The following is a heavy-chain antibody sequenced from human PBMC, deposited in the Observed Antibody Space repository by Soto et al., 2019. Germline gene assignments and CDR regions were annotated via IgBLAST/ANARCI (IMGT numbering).Heavy chain of an antibody. CDR2: IYYCGSI. CDR3: ARHSDTAIVNSYYYYGMDV. Sequence: QLQLQESGPGLVKPSETLSLTCTVSGGSISSSSDYWGWIRQPLGKGLEWIGRIYYCGSIYYNPSLKSRLTISVDTSKNQFSLKLSSVTAADTAVYYCARHSDTAIVNSYYYYGMDVWGQGTTVTVSS. D-gene: IGHD5-18*01. J-gene: IGHJ6*02. V-gene: IGHV4-39*01. CDR1: GGSISSSSDY.